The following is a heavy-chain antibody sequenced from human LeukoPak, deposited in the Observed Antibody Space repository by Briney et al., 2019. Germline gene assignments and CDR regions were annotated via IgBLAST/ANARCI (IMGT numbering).Heavy chain of an antibody. J-gene: IGHJ6*02. Sequence: GGSLRLSCAASGFTFSSYAMSWVRQAPGKGLEWVSAISGSGGSTYYADSVKGRFTISRDNSKNTLYLQMNSLRAEDTAVYYCATGTYFDWLFRDEVRMDVWGQGTTVTVSS. CDR1: GFTFSSYA. CDR3: ATGTYFDWLFRDEVRMDV. CDR2: ISGSGGST. D-gene: IGHD3-9*01. V-gene: IGHV3-23*01.